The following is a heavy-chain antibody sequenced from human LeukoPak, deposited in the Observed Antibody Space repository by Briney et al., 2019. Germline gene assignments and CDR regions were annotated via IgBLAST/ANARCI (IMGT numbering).Heavy chain of an antibody. D-gene: IGHD2-2*01. J-gene: IGHJ6*02. CDR3: ARGQYCSSTSCYLSGMDV. CDR1: GGSISSGDYY. CDR2: IYYSGST. Sequence: SETLSLTCTVSGGSISSGDYYWSWIRQPPGKGPEWIGYIYYSGSTYYNPSLKSRVTISVDTSKNQFSLKLSSVTAADTAVYYCARGQYCSSTSCYLSGMDVWGQGTTVTVSS. V-gene: IGHV4-30-4*01.